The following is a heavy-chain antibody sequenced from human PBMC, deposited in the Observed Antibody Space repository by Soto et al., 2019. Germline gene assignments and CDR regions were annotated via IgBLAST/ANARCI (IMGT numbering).Heavy chain of an antibody. D-gene: IGHD6-19*01. V-gene: IGHV1-18*01. J-gene: IGHJ4*02. CDR2: ISAYSGNT. CDR1: GYTFSSYG. CDR3: ARGSGWYPPFDY. Sequence: ASVKVSCKAYGYTFSSYGLSWVRQAPGQGLEWMGWISAYSGNTVYTQRFKGRLTMATDTSTGTAYMELRSLRSEDTAVYYCARGSGWYPPFDYWGQGTLVTVS.